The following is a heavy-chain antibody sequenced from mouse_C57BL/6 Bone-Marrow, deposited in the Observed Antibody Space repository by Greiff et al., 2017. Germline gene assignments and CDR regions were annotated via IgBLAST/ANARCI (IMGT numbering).Heavy chain of an antibody. J-gene: IGHJ2*01. CDR2: ISDGGSYT. CDR3: AGVNVGFYSNSFDD. V-gene: IGHV5-4*01. CDR1: GFTFSSYA. D-gene: IGHD2-5*01. Sequence: EVPLVESGGGLVKPGGSLKLSCAASGFTFSSYAMSWVRPTPETRLAWVATISDGGSYTYYPANVKGRFTISSDNAKTNLYLQMSHRKSEDTAMYYCAGVNVGFYSNSFDDWGQGTTLTVSS.